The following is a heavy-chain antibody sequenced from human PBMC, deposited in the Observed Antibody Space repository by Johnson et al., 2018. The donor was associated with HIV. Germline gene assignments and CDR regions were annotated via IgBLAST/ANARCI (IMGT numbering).Heavy chain of an antibody. V-gene: IGHV3-74*02. Sequence: VQLVESGGGLVQPGGSLRLSCAASGFTFSTYWVHWVRQVPGEGLVWVARINSDGSETKYAESVKGRFTMTRDNAKNSLYLQMNSLRAEDAAVYYCARSRDCSGGSCPDGFDIWGQGTKVIVSS. CDR2: INSDGSET. D-gene: IGHD2-15*01. J-gene: IGHJ3*02. CDR3: ARSRDCSGGSCPDGFDI. CDR1: GFTFSTYW.